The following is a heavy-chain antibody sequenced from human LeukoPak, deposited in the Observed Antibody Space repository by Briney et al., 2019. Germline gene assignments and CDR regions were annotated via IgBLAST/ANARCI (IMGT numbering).Heavy chain of an antibody. Sequence: SETLSLTCAVYGGSFSGYYWSWIRQPPGKGLEWIGEINHGGSTNYNTSLKSRVTISVDTTKIQFSRKLSSVTAADTAVYYCARELNQWGQGTLVTVSS. D-gene: IGHD1-14*01. CDR3: ARELNQ. J-gene: IGHJ4*02. V-gene: IGHV4-34*01. CDR1: GGSFSGYY. CDR2: INHGGST.